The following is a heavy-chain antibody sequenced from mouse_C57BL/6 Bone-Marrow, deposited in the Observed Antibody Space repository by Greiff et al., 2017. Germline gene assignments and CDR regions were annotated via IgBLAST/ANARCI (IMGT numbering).Heavy chain of an antibody. CDR1: GYTFTSYG. CDR2: IYPRSGNT. CDR3: ARRDYGRSYVSWYFDV. J-gene: IGHJ1*03. V-gene: IGHV1-81*01. Sequence: QVQLQQSGAELARPGASVKLSCTASGYTFTSYGISWVKQRTGQGLEWIGEIYPRSGNTYYNEKFKGKATLTADKSSSTAYMELRSLTSEDSAVYFCARRDYGRSYVSWYFDVWGTGTTVTVSS. D-gene: IGHD1-1*01.